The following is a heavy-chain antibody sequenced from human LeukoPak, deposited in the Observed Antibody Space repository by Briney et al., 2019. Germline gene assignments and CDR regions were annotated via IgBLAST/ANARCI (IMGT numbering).Heavy chain of an antibody. CDR1: GGTFSSYA. Sequence: GSSGKVSCKASGGTFSSYAISWVRQAPGQGLEWMGGIIPIFGTANYAQKFQGRVTITADESTSTAYMELSSLRSEDTAVYYCARDQGYCSSTSCYTNFDYWGQGTLVTVSS. V-gene: IGHV1-69*01. D-gene: IGHD2-2*02. CDR2: IIPIFGTA. J-gene: IGHJ4*02. CDR3: ARDQGYCSSTSCYTNFDY.